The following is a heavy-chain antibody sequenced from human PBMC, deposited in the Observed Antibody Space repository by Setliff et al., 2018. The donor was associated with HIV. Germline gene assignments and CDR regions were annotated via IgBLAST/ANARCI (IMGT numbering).Heavy chain of an antibody. CDR1: GGTFRSHE. D-gene: IGHD3-10*01. CDR3: ARDLRRFGRTVNNWFDP. V-gene: IGHV1-69*13. J-gene: IGHJ5*02. Sequence: GASVKVSCKASGGTFRSHEISWVRQAPGQGLEWMGGIVPILNTGNYAPKFQGRVTITADESTTTAYMELSSLRSEDTAVYYCARDLRRFGRTVNNWFDPWGQGTLVTVSS. CDR2: IVPILNTG.